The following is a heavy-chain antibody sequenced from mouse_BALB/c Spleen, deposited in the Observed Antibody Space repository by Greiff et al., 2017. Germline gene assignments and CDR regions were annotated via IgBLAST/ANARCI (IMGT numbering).Heavy chain of an antibody. D-gene: IGHD2-1*01. CDR3: ARGDYGNSDY. Sequence: EVMLVESGGGLVKPGGSLKLSCAASGFTFSSYAMSWVRQTPEKRLEWVASISSGGSTYYPDSVKGRFTISRDNARNILYLQMSSLRSEDTAMYYCARGDYGNSDYWGQGTTLTVSS. V-gene: IGHV5-6-5*01. CDR2: ISSGGST. CDR1: GFTFSSYA. J-gene: IGHJ2*01.